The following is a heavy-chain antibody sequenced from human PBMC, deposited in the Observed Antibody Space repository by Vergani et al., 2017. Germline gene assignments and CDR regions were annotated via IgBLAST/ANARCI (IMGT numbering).Heavy chain of an antibody. V-gene: IGHV3-15*01. CDR3: XRGRGYSFGYSDY. CDR2: IKSKTDGGTT. Sequence: VQLVESGGGVVQPGGSLTLSCAASGFTFSNAWMSWVRQAPGKGLEWVGRIKSKTDGGTTDYAAPVKGRFTISRDDSKRLAYLQLSGLKTEDTAVYFCXRGRGYSFGYSDYWGQGTLVTVSS. CDR1: GFTFSNAW. J-gene: IGHJ4*02. D-gene: IGHD5-18*01.